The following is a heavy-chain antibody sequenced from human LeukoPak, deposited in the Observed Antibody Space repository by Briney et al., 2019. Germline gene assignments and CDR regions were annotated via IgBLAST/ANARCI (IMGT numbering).Heavy chain of an antibody. Sequence: ASVKVSCKASGYTFTDYYMHWVRQAPGQGLEWMGWINPNSGGTNYAQKFQGRVAMTRDTSISTAYMELSRLRSDDTAVYYCASGFMGYDRSGYYDDAFDIWGQGTMVTVSS. J-gene: IGHJ3*02. D-gene: IGHD3-22*01. V-gene: IGHV1-2*02. CDR3: ASGFMGYDRSGYYDDAFDI. CDR2: INPNSGGT. CDR1: GYTFTDYY.